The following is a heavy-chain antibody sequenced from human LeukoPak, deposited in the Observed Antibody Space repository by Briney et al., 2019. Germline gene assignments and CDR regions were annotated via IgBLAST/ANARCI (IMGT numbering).Heavy chain of an antibody. CDR2: SYYRSKWSN. CDR1: GDSVSSNTAA. D-gene: IGHD3-9*01. Sequence: SQTLSLTCAISGDSVSSNTAAWNWIRQSPSRGLEWLGRSYYRSKWSNDYAVSVKSRITITPDTSNNQFYLQLNFVTSEDTAVYYCARQSAYNDILTRYYRVRYYFDYWGQGTLVTVSS. CDR3: ARQSAYNDILTRYYRVRYYFDY. J-gene: IGHJ4*02. V-gene: IGHV6-1*01.